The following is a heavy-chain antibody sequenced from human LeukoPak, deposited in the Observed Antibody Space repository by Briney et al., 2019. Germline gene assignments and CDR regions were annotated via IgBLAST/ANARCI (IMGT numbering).Heavy chain of an antibody. Sequence: PSETLSLTCTVSGGSISSYYWSWIRQPPGKGLEWIGYIYYSGSTNYNPSLKSRVTISVDTSKNQFSLKLSSVTAADTAVYYCARGPNGALSIAAAGIVYWGQGTLVTVSS. D-gene: IGHD6-13*01. CDR1: GGSISSYY. CDR2: IYYSGST. J-gene: IGHJ4*02. CDR3: ARGPNGALSIAAAGIVY. V-gene: IGHV4-59*01.